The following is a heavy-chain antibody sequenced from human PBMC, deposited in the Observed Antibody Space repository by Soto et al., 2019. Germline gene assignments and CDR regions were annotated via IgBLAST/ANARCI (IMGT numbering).Heavy chain of an antibody. CDR1: GYIFVNYG. Sequence: ASVKVSCKASGYIFVNYGIAWVRQAPGQGLEWMGWISAYNGNTNYAQKLQGRVTMTTDTSTSTAYMELRSLRSDDTAVYYCARVRDYYDSSGYYVDYWGQGTLVTVSS. D-gene: IGHD3-22*01. V-gene: IGHV1-18*01. J-gene: IGHJ4*02. CDR3: ARVRDYYDSSGYYVDY. CDR2: ISAYNGNT.